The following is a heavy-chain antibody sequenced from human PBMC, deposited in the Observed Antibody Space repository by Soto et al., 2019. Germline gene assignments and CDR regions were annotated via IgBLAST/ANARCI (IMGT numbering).Heavy chain of an antibody. CDR3: ASKVDTALGD. D-gene: IGHD5-18*01. V-gene: IGHV4-4*02. Sequence: QVQLQESGPGLVKPSGTLSLTCAVSGGSISRSNWWTWVRQPPGKGLERIGETYHSGSTNYNPSLKSRVSFSVDKSKNHFSLRLTSVTAADTAVYYCASKVDTALGDWGQGILVTVSS. J-gene: IGHJ4*02. CDR1: GGSISRSNW. CDR2: TYHSGST.